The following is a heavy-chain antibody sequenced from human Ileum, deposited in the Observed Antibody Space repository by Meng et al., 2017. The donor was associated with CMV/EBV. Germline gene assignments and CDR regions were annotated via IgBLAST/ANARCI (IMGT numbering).Heavy chain of an antibody. J-gene: IGHJ4*02. CDR1: GFTFSSYA. CDR3: AKAQSGWELTLDY. D-gene: IGHD1-26*01. CDR2: IYNAGSST. V-gene: IGHV3-23*03. Sequence: GGSLRLSCAASGFTFSSYAMTWVRQAPGKGLEWVSIIYNAGSSTSYVDSVKGRFTISRDNSKSTLYLQMDSLRAEDTAVYYCAKAQSGWELTLDYWGQGTLVTVSS.